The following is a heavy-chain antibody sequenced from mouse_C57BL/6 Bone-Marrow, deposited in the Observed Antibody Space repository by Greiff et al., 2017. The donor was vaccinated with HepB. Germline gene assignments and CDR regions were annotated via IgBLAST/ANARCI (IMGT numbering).Heavy chain of an antibody. V-gene: IGHV5-6*01. J-gene: IGHJ2*01. Sequence: EVKLQQSGGDLVKPGGSLKLSCAASGFTFSSYGMSWVRQTPDKRLEWVATISSGGSYTYYPDSVKGRCTISRDNAKNTLYLQMSSLKSEDTAMYYCARDSSGDFDYWGQGTTLTVSS. CDR2: ISSGGSYT. D-gene: IGHD3-2*02. CDR3: ARDSSGDFDY. CDR1: GFTFSSYG.